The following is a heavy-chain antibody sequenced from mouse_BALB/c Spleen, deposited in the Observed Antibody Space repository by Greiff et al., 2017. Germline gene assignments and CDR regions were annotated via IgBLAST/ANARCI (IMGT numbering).Heavy chain of an antibody. V-gene: IGHV5-4*02. D-gene: IGHD2-3*01. CDR2: ISDGGSYT. CDR1: GFTFSDYY. Sequence: DVKLVESGGGLVKPGGSLKLSCAASGFTFSDYYMYWVRQTPEKRLEWVATISDGGSYTYYPDSVKGRFTISRDNAKNNLYLQMSSLKSEDTAMYYCASHIYDGYYQFAYWGQGTLVTVSA. CDR3: ASHIYDGYYQFAY. J-gene: IGHJ3*01.